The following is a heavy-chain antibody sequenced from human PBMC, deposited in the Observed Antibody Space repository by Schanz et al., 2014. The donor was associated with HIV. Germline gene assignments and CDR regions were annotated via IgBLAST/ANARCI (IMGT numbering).Heavy chain of an antibody. Sequence: QVQLVESGGGVVQPGRSLRLSCVASGFTFDSYGIHWVRQAPGKGLEWVAVISYDGSNKKYADSVKGRFTISRDNSKNTLYLQMKSLRPEDTAVYYCAKDRNQYDSRYRGKGNYYYYYGMDVWGQGTTVTVSS. CDR3: AKDRNQYDSRYRGKGNYYYYYGMDV. CDR1: GFTFDSYG. D-gene: IGHD3-22*01. V-gene: IGHV3-30*18. J-gene: IGHJ6*02. CDR2: ISYDGSNK.